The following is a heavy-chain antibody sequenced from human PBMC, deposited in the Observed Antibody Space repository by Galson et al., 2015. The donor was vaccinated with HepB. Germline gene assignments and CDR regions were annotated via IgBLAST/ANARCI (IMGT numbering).Heavy chain of an antibody. D-gene: IGHD3-22*01. CDR3: ASSVEGAYYYDSSGYGNKLPHAFDI. CDR1: GFTFSDYY. V-gene: IGHV3-11*03. Sequence: SLRLSCAASGFTFSDYYMSWIRQAPGKGLEWVSCISSSSSYTNYADSVKGRFTISRDNAKNSLYLQMNSLRAEDTAVYYCASSVEGAYYYDSSGYGNKLPHAFDIWGQGTMVTVSS. CDR2: ISSSSSYT. J-gene: IGHJ3*02.